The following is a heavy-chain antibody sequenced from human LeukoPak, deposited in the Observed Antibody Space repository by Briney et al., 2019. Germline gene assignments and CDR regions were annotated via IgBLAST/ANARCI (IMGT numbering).Heavy chain of an antibody. Sequence: GGSLRLAYAASGFTFSSYAMSWVRQAPGKGLEWVSAISGSGGSTYYADSVKGRFTISRDNSKNTLYLQMNSLRAEDTAVYYCARASNRRVHYYGIDVWGLGTTVTVSS. J-gene: IGHJ6*02. V-gene: IGHV3-23*01. CDR3: ARASNRRVHYYGIDV. CDR2: ISGSGGST. CDR1: GFTFSSYA.